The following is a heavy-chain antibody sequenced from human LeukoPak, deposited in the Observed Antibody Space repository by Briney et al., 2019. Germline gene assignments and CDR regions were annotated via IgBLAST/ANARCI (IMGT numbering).Heavy chain of an antibody. CDR1: GFTFSSYA. CDR2: ISSSSSYI. CDR3: ARDSSGWYRLDY. D-gene: IGHD6-19*01. V-gene: IGHV3-21*01. Sequence: KAGGSLRLSCAASGFTFSSYAMSWVRQAPGKGLEWVSSISSSSSYIYYADSVKGRFTISRDNAKNSLYLQMNSLRAEDTAVYYCARDSSGWYRLDYWGQGTLVTVSS. J-gene: IGHJ4*02.